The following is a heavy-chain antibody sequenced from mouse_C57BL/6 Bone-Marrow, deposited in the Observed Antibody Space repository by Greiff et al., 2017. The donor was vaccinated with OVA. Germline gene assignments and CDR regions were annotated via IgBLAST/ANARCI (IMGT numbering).Heavy chain of an antibody. CDR2: IYPGSGNT. V-gene: IGHV1-76*01. Sequence: QVQLQQSGAELVRPGASVTLSCHASFYPFPASSLHWVKQRPGQGLEWIARIYPGSGNTYYNEKFKGKATLTAEKSSSTAYMQLSSLTSEDSAVYFCARDDYYAWFAYWGQGTLVTVSA. J-gene: IGHJ3*01. CDR3: ARDDYYAWFAY. D-gene: IGHD2-3*01. CDR1: FYPFPASS.